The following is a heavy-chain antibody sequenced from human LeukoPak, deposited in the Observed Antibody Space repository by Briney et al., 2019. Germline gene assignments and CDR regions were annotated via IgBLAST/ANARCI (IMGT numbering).Heavy chain of an antibody. CDR1: GYTFTDYI. D-gene: IGHD2/OR15-2a*01. CDR3: ARDFLPLYELGSMSAFDT. V-gene: IGHV1-2*02. Sequence: GASVKVSCKASGYTFTDYIIHWVRQAPGQGLEWMGWINPKYGDTNYAQKFKGRLTITRDTSTSTAYMDLSRLRSDDTAVYYCARDFLPLYELGSMSAFDTWGQGTMVTVSS. CDR2: INPKYGDT. J-gene: IGHJ3*02.